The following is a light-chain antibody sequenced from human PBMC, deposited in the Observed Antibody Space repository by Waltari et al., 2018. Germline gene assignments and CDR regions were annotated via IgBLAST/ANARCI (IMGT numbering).Light chain of an antibody. CDR3: QHRSNWPLK. J-gene: IGKJ4*02. CDR1: QKVGNY. CDR2: ETS. Sequence: AGQKVGNYLAWYEQKRGQARRLLIDETSAGATGIAARFGGSGSGTDCTLTISGLAPEDCAVYYCQHRSNWPLKFGGGAKVEIK. V-gene: IGKV3-11*01.